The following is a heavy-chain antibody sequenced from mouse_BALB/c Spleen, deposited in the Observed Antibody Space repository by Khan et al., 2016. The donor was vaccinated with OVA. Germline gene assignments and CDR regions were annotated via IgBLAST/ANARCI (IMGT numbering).Heavy chain of an antibody. CDR3: AITGYGSLGY. Sequence: EVQLQQSGPELVKPGASVKISCKASGYIFSDYTIDWVKQSHGKSLEWIGDINPNNGDTFYNQKFKGKATLTVDKSSSTAFMELRSLTSEDTAVYECAITGYGSLGYWGQGTTLTVSS. CDR2: INPNNGDT. D-gene: IGHD1-1*01. J-gene: IGHJ2*01. CDR1: GYIFSDYT. V-gene: IGHV1-18*01.